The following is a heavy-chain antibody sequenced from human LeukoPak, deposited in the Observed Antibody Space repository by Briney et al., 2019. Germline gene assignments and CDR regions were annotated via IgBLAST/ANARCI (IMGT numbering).Heavy chain of an antibody. Sequence: ASVKVSCKASGYTFTGYYMHWVRQAPGQGLEWMGWFNPNSGGTNYAQKFQGRVTMTRDTSISTAYMELSRLRSDDTAVYYCARGAVSSSEYYYMDVWGKGTTVTVSS. CDR1: GYTFTGYY. CDR3: ARGAVSSSEYYYMDV. CDR2: FNPNSGGT. J-gene: IGHJ6*03. V-gene: IGHV1-2*02. D-gene: IGHD6-6*01.